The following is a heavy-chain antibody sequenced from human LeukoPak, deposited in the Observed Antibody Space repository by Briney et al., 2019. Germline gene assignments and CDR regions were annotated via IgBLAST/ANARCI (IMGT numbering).Heavy chain of an antibody. CDR3: AKDNPVLDS. J-gene: IGHJ4*02. CDR1: GFSFSTFG. Sequence: GGSLRLSCAASGFSFSTFGMHWVRQTPGKGLEWVSRISKDETNKYYADSVKGRFTISRDTSKDTLFLQMNSLRVEDTAVYYCAKDNPVLDSWGQGTLVTVSS. CDR2: ISKDETNK. V-gene: IGHV3-30*18.